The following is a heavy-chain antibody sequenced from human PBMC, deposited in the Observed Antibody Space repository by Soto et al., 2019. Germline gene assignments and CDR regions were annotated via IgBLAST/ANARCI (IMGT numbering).Heavy chain of an antibody. V-gene: IGHV3-23*01. Sequence: EVQLLESGGGLVQPGGSLRLSCAASGFTFSSYAMSWVRQAPGKGLEWVSAISGSGGSTYYADSVKGRFTISRDNSKNTLYLQMNSLRAEDTAVYYCAKAGYDILTGADAFDIWGQGTMVTVSS. CDR1: GFTFSSYA. CDR2: ISGSGGST. J-gene: IGHJ3*02. CDR3: AKAGYDILTGADAFDI. D-gene: IGHD3-9*01.